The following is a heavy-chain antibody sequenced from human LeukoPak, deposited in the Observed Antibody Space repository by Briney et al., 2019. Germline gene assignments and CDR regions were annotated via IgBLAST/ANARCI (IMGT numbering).Heavy chain of an antibody. V-gene: IGHV3-48*03. CDR3: ARDVGKSGYGDY. Sequence: PGGSLRLSCAASGFTFSSYEMNWVRQAPGRGPQWVSYISSSGDTIYYADSVKGRFTTSRDNAKNSLYLQMNSLRAEDTAIYYYARDVGKSGYGDYWGQGTLVTVSS. CDR2: ISSSGDTI. CDR1: GFTFSSYE. J-gene: IGHJ4*02. D-gene: IGHD5-12*01.